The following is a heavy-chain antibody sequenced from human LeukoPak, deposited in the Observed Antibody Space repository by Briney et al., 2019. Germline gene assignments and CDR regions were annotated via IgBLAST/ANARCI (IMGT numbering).Heavy chain of an antibody. D-gene: IGHD3-16*02. CDR1: GYTFTGYY. Sequence: ASVKASCKASGYTFTGYYMHWVRQAPGQGLEWMGRINPNSGGTNCAQKFQGRVTMTRDTSISTAYMELSRLRSDDTAVYYCARAGPVRDSFGGVIVWFDPWGQGTLVTVSS. V-gene: IGHV1-2*06. CDR3: ARAGPVRDSFGGVIVWFDP. J-gene: IGHJ5*02. CDR2: INPNSGGT.